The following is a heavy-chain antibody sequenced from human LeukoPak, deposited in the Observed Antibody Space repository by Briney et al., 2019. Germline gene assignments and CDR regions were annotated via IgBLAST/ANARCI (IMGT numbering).Heavy chain of an antibody. CDR1: GFTFSSYA. D-gene: IGHD6-13*01. Sequence: QPGGSLRLPCAASGFTFSSYAMSWVRQAPGKGLEWVSAISGSGGSTYYADSVKGRFTISRDNAKNTLYLQMNSLRAEDTAVYYCAKNWVASSWFNWFDPWGQGTLVTVSS. V-gene: IGHV3-23*01. CDR3: AKNWVASSWFNWFDP. J-gene: IGHJ5*02. CDR2: ISGSGGST.